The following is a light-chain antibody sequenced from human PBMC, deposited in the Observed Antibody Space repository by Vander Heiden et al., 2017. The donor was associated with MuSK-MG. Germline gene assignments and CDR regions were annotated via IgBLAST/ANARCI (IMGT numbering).Light chain of an antibody. V-gene: IGKV2-28*01. CDR2: LGS. CDR3: RQALQTPYT. CDR1: QSLLHSNGYNY. Sequence: DSVMTPSALSLPVTPGEPASISCRSSQSLLHSNGYNYLDWYLQKPGQSPQLLIYLGSHRASGVPDRFSGSGSGTDFTLKISRVEAEDVGVYYCRQALQTPYTFGQGTKLEIK. J-gene: IGKJ2*01.